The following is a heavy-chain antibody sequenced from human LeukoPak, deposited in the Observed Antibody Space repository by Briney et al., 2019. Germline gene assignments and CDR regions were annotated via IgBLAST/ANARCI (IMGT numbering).Heavy chain of an antibody. CDR1: RGSISSYY. J-gene: IGHJ4*02. V-gene: IGHV4-59*01. Sequence: SETLSLTCTVSRGSISSYYWSWIRQPPGKGLECIGYIDNSGNTNSNPSLKSRVTMSVDTSKNQFSLKLSSVIAADTAVYYCARGRITIFGVVIPHFDNWGQGTLVTVSS. D-gene: IGHD3-3*01. CDR3: ARGRITIFGVVIPHFDN. CDR2: IDNSGNT.